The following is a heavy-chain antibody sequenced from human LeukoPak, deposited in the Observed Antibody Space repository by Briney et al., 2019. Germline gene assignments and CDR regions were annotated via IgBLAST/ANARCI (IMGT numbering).Heavy chain of an antibody. CDR2: INPNSGGT. CDR1: GYTFTDYY. CDR3: ARDMDVDYYGSGSLNHFDY. Sequence: ASVKVSCKASGYTFTDYYIHWVRQAPGQGLEWMGWINPNSGGTNYAQNLQGRVTMTTDTSTSTAYMELRSLRSDDTAVYYCARDMDVDYYGSGSLNHFDYWGQGTLVTVSS. V-gene: IGHV1-2*02. J-gene: IGHJ4*02. D-gene: IGHD3-10*01.